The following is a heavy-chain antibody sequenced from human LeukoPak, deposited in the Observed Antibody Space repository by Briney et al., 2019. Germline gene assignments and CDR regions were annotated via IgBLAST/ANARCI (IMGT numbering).Heavy chain of an antibody. CDR1: GFTFSSYW. V-gene: IGHV3-74*01. CDR2: INSDGSST. D-gene: IGHD2-21*01. CDR3: ARPSHIVGIYGMDV. J-gene: IGHJ6*02. Sequence: HTGGSLRLSCAASGFTFSSYWMHWVRHAPGKGLVWVSRINSDGSSTSYADSVKGRFTISRDNAKNTLYLQMNSLRAEDTAVYYCARPSHIVGIYGMDVWGQGTTVTVSS.